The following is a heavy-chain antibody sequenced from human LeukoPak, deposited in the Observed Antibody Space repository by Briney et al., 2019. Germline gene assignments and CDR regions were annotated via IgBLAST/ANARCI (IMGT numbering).Heavy chain of an antibody. CDR3: ASITMVRGVPVKFDY. Sequence: ASVKVSRKASGYTFTGYYMHWVRQAPGQGLEWMGWINPNSGGTNYAQKFQGRVTMTRDTSISTAYMELSRLRSDDTAVYYCASITMVRGVPVKFDYWGQEPWSPSPQ. V-gene: IGHV1-2*02. CDR2: INPNSGGT. D-gene: IGHD3-10*01. J-gene: IGHJ4*01. CDR1: GYTFTGYY.